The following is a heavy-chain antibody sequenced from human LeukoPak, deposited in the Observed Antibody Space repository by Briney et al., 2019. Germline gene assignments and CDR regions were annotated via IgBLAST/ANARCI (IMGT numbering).Heavy chain of an antibody. V-gene: IGHV3-21*01. CDR3: ARDFKERGYYLADFDS. Sequence: PGGSLRLSCAASGFTFSSYIMNWVRQAPGKGLEWVSSITSSNDVYYADSVKGRFTISRDNAKNSLYLQMSSLRADDTAVYYCARDFKERGYYLADFDSGGQGTLVTVSS. CDR2: ITSSNDV. D-gene: IGHD3-22*01. J-gene: IGHJ4*02. CDR1: GFTFSSYI.